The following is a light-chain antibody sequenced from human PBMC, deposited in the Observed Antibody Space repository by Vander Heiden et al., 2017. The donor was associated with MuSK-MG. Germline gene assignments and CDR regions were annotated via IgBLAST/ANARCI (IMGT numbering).Light chain of an antibody. CDR1: QRVSSSY. Sequence: ELVLTQSPGTLSVSTGESATLSCSGSQRVSSSYLALYQQKPGQAPRVLIYGACSGCGTDFTLTISRREPEDFAVYYCQQHCCSPPPTFGGGTKVEIK. V-gene: IGKV3-20*01. CDR2: GA. CDR3: QQHCCSPPPT. J-gene: IGKJ4*01.